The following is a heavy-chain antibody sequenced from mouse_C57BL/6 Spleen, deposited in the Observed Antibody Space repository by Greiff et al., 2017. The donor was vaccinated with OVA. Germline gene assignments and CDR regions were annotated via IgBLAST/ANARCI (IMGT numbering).Heavy chain of an antibody. CDR2: IDPEDGDT. CDR1: GFNIKDYY. V-gene: IGHV14-1*01. J-gene: IGHJ3*01. CDR3: TTERDYDYDEGFAY. Sequence: EVKLQQSGAELVRPGASVKLSCTASGFNIKDYYMHWVKQRPEQGLEWIGRIDPEDGDTEYAPKFQGTATMTADTSSNTAYLQLSSLTSEDTAVYYCTTERDYDYDEGFAYWGQGTLVTVSA. D-gene: IGHD2-4*01.